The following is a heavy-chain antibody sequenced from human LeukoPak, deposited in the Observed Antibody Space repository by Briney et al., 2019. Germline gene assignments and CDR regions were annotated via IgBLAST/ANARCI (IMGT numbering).Heavy chain of an antibody. V-gene: IGHV4-31*03. D-gene: IGHD3-16*02. CDR2: IYYSGST. CDR1: GGSISSGGYY. CDR3: ARVTFGGVIVILFDY. Sequence: SQTLSLTCTVSGGSISSGGYYWSWIRQHPGEGLEWIGYIYYSGSTYYNPSLKSRVTISVDTSKNQFSLKLSSVTAADTAVYYCARVTFGGVIVILFDYWGQGTLVTVSS. J-gene: IGHJ4*02.